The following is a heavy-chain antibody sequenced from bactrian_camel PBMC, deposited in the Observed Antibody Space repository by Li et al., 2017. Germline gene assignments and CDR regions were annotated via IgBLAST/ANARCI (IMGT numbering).Heavy chain of an antibody. CDR1: FESPDTNC. CDR3: AEGRGSRGEHCYSLNY. D-gene: IGHD6*01. Sequence: VQLVESGGGSVQAGGSLTLSCAASFESPDTNCMGWFRQAPGKEREGVAVIDSDGSTRYADSVKGRFTISKDNTISKLNAKNTLYLQMNSLKPEDSAVYYCAEGRGSRGEHCYSLNYWGQGTQVTVS. J-gene: IGHJ4*01. V-gene: IGHV3S53*01. CDR2: IDSDGST.